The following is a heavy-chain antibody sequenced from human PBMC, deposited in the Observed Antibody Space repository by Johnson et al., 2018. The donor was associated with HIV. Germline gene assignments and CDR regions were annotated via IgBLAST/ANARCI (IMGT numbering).Heavy chain of an antibody. CDR2: IRYDGSNK. D-gene: IGHD3-10*01. J-gene: IGHJ3*02. Sequence: QVQLVESGGGVVQPGGSLRLSCAASGFTFSSYGMHWVRQAPGKGLEWVAFIRYDGSNKYYADSVKGRFTISRDNSKNTLYLQMNSLRAEDTAVYYCAKDRFYGSGSWGAFDIWGQGTMVTVSS. V-gene: IGHV3-30*02. CDR3: AKDRFYGSGSWGAFDI. CDR1: GFTFSSYG.